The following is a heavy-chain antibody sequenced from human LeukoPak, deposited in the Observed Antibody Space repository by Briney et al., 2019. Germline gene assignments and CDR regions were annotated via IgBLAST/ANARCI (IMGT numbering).Heavy chain of an antibody. J-gene: IGHJ4*02. V-gene: IGHV3-23*01. CDR3: ASMVRGVAIFGY. D-gene: IGHD3-10*01. CDR2: FSGSGAST. Sequence: GGSLRLSCAASGFTFSSYEMNWVRQAPGKGLEWVSAFSGSGASTYYADSVKGRFTISRDNSKNTLYLQMNSLRAEDTAVYYCASMVRGVAIFGYWGQGTLVTVSS. CDR1: GFTFSSYE.